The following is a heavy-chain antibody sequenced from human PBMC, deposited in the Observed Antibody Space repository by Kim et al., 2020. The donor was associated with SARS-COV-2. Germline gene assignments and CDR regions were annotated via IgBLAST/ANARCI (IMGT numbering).Heavy chain of an antibody. CDR3: ARQGVLRYFDWTYYYYGMDV. Sequence: SETLSLTCTVSGGSISSSSYYWGWIRQPPGKGLEWIGSIYYSGSTYYNPSLKSRVTISVDTSKNQFSLKLSSVTAADTAVYYCARQGVLRYFDWTYYYYGMDVWGQETTVTVSS. D-gene: IGHD3-9*01. CDR1: GGSISSSSYY. CDR2: IYYSGST. V-gene: IGHV4-39*01. J-gene: IGHJ6*02.